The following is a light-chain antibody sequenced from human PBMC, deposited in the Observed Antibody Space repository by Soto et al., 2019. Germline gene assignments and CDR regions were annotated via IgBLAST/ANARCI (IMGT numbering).Light chain of an antibody. CDR2: GNS. Sequence: QSVLTQPPSVSGAPGQRVTISCTGSSSNIGAGYDIHWYQQLPGTAPKLLIYGNSNRPSGVPDRFSGSKSRTSASLAITGLQAEDEADFYCQSHDSSLSAYVFGTGTKVTVL. V-gene: IGLV1-40*01. CDR3: QSHDSSLSAYV. CDR1: SSNIGAGYD. J-gene: IGLJ1*01.